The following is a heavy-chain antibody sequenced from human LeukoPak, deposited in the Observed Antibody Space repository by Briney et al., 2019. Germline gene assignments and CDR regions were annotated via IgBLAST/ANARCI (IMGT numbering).Heavy chain of an antibody. V-gene: IGHV4-59*01. CDR1: GVSISTYY. CDR3: AGTAMVNNWFDP. Sequence: SETLSLTCTVPGVSISTYYWSWIRQPPGKGLEWIGYIYYSGSTNYNPSLESRVSISVDTFKNQFSLRLSSVTAADTAVYYCAGTAMVNNWFDPWGQGTLVTVSS. J-gene: IGHJ5*02. CDR2: IYYSGST. D-gene: IGHD5-18*01.